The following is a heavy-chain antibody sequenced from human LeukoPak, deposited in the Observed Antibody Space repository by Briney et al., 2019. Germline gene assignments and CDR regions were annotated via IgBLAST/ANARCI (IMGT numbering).Heavy chain of an antibody. J-gene: IGHJ4*02. CDR1: GFTFSSYG. Sequence: GGSLRLSCAVSGFTFSSYGMSWVRQAPGKGLEWVSGISGSGGNTYYADSVKGRFTISRDNAKNSLYLQMNSLRAEDTAVYYCATVTPYWGQGTLVTVSS. CDR2: ISGSGGNT. CDR3: ATVTPY. V-gene: IGHV3-23*01.